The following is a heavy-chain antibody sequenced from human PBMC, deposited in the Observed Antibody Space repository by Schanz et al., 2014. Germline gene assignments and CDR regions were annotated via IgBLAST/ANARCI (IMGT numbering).Heavy chain of an antibody. CDR1: GFTFDDYA. CDR3: AKDRQNRVNRVGYYYGMDV. V-gene: IGHV3-9*01. CDR2: ISWNSGSI. J-gene: IGHJ6*02. Sequence: EVQLVESGGGLVQPGESLRLSCAASGFTFDDYAMHWVRQAPGKGLEWVSGISWNSGSIGYADSVKGRFTISRDDAKNSLYLQMNSLRAEDTDLYYCAKDRQNRVNRVGYYYGMDVWGQGTTVTVSS. D-gene: IGHD3-16*01.